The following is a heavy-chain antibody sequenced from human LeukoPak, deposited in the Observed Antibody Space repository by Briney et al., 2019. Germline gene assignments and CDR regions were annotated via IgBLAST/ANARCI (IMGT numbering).Heavy chain of an antibody. CDR2: IWYDGSDA. J-gene: IGHJ4*02. CDR3: ARYTTGHGFDV. V-gene: IGHV3-33*08. Sequence: GGSLRLSCAASGFTFRSNGMHWVRQAPGRGLEWVTFIWYDGSDADYADPVKGRFTISRDNSKNTLYLQMNSLRAEDTAVYYCARYTTGHGFDVWGQGTLVTVSS. CDR1: GFTFRSNG. D-gene: IGHD2/OR15-2a*01.